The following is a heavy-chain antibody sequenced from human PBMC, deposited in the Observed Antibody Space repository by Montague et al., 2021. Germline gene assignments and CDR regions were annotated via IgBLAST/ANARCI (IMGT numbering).Heavy chain of an antibody. CDR3: ARDTTTNGFDI. J-gene: IGHJ3*02. CDR1: GGSISNYF. Sequence: SETLSLTCTVSGGSISNYFWTWIRQPPGKGMEWIGFISYSGSTNFNPSLKSRVTISLDTSKTQFSLNLSFVTAADTAVYYCARDTTTNGFDIWGQGTMVTVSS. D-gene: IGHD1-1*01. CDR2: ISYSGST. V-gene: IGHV4-59*13.